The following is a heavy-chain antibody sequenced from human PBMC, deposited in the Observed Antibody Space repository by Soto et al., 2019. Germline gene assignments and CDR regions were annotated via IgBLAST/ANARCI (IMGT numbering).Heavy chain of an antibody. Sequence: SETLCLTYTVSGGSIGGYYGSWIRQPPGKGLEWIGYIYYSGSTNYNPSLKSRVTISVDTSKNQFSLKLSSVTAADTAVYYCARTYYYDSSGSWPSYYFDYWGQGTLVTVSS. J-gene: IGHJ4*02. CDR2: IYYSGST. V-gene: IGHV4-59*01. CDR1: GGSIGGYY. CDR3: ARTYYYDSSGSWPSYYFDY. D-gene: IGHD3-22*01.